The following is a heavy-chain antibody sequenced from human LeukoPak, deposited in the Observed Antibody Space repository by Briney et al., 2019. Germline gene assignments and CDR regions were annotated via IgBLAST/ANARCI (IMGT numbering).Heavy chain of an antibody. J-gene: IGHJ4*02. Sequence: GASVKVSCKASGYTFTGYYMHWVRQAPGQGLEWMGWINPNSGGTNYAQKFQGRVTMTRDTSISTAYMELSRLRSDDTAVYYCASQVDFWSGYSFDYWGRGTLVTVSS. D-gene: IGHD3-3*01. CDR3: ASQVDFWSGYSFDY. V-gene: IGHV1-2*02. CDR2: INPNSGGT. CDR1: GYTFTGYY.